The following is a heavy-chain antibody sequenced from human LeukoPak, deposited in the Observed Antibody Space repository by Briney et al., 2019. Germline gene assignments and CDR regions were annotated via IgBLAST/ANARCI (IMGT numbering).Heavy chain of an antibody. CDR2: ISGSGNGT. J-gene: IGHJ4*02. D-gene: IGHD5-24*01. CDR1: GFTFRTYA. CDR3: AKRTMSAFDS. Sequence: PGGSLRLSCTASGFTFRTYAMNWVRQAPGKGLEWLSGISGSGNGTYYADSVKGRFIISRDNSKNMVYLQMNSPTVEDTATYYCAKRTMSAFDSWGQGTLLIVSS. V-gene: IGHV3-23*01.